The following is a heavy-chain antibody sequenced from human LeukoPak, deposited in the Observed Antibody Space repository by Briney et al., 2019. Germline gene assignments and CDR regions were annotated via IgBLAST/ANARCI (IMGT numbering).Heavy chain of an antibody. CDR3: ASTYVVVTAVHDAFHI. J-gene: IGHJ3*02. CDR1: EFSFSNYW. D-gene: IGHD2-21*02. CDR2: IKKDGSEK. Sequence: GGSLRLSCAASEFSFSNYWMSWVRQAPGKGLEWVANIKKDGSEKYYVDSVKGRFTISRDNAKNSLFLQMNSLRAEDTAVYYCASTYVVVTAVHDAFHIWGQGTMVTVSS. V-gene: IGHV3-7*01.